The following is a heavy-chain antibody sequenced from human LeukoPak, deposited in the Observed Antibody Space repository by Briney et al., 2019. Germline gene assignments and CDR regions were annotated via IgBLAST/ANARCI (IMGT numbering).Heavy chain of an antibody. D-gene: IGHD5-18*01. CDR1: AGTFSSYA. J-gene: IGHJ5*01. V-gene: IGHV1-69*04. CDR2: IIPILGIA. CDR3: ARDLTRLDTAMAPESNWFDS. Sequence: SVKVSCKASAGTFSSYAISWVRQAPGQGLEWMGRIIPILGIANYAQKFQGRVTTTADKSTSTAYMELSSLRSEDTAVYYCARDLTRLDTAMAPESNWFDSWGQGTLVTVSS.